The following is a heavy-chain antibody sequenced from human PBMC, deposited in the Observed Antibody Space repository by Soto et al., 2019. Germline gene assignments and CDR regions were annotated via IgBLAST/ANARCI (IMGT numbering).Heavy chain of an antibody. CDR1: CGSISSSSYY. D-gene: IGHD3-10*01. V-gene: IGHV4-39*01. CDR3: ARTYYYGSGSVS. J-gene: IGHJ5*02. CDR2: IYYSGST. Sequence: SETLSLTCTVSCGSISSSSYYWVCIRHPPWKGLEWIGSIYYSGSTYYSPSLKSRVTISVDTSKNQFSLKLSSVTAADTAVYYCARTYYYGSGSVSLGQGTLVTVSS.